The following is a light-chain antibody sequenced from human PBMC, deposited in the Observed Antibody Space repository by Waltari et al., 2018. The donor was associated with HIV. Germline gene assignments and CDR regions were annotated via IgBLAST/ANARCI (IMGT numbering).Light chain of an antibody. CDR2: EVN. CDR1: SRDIGYFDY. V-gene: IGLV2-11*01. J-gene: IGLJ1*01. CDR3: CSYAGAYTYV. Sequence: QSALTQPRSVSGSPGQSVTISCPGTSRDIGYFDYISWYQQYPGKAPQVIIYEVNQRPSGVPDRFTGSKSGITASLTISGLQGEDEADYYCCSYAGAYTYVFGTGTKVNVL.